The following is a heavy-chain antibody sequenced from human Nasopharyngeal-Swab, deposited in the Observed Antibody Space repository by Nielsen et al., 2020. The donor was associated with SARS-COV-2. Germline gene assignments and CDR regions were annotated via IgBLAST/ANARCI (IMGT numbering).Heavy chain of an antibody. V-gene: IGHV4-59*12. CDR2: IYYSGST. D-gene: IGHD2-15*01. Sequence: PGKGLEWIGYIYYSGSTNYNPSLKSRVTISVDTSKNQFSLKLSSVTAADTAVYYCARLLIAANGHYMDVWGKGTTVTVSS. CDR3: ARLLIAANGHYMDV. J-gene: IGHJ6*03.